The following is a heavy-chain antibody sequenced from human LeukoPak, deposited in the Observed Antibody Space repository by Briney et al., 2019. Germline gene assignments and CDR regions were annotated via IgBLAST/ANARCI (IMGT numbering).Heavy chain of an antibody. CDR1: GFSFASAW. CDR3: TTHSVTVTGTLF. J-gene: IGHJ4*01. D-gene: IGHD6-19*01. V-gene: IGHV3-15*07. Sequence: GGSLRLSCVASGFSFASAWMTWVRQSPGMGLEWAGRIKSNANGGTSEYAAPVKGRFTISRDDSKNTLYLQMNSLKPEDTAMYYCTTHSVTVTGTLFWGQGALVTVSS. CDR2: IKSNANGGTS.